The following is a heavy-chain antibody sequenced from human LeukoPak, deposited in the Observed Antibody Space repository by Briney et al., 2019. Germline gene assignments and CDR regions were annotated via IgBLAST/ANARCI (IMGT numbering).Heavy chain of an antibody. D-gene: IGHD2-21*02. Sequence: PGRSLRLSCAASEFAFSNFAMTWVRQAPGKGLEWVSSISSSGSFTYYGDSVKGRFTISRDNSKNTVSVQMNSLRAEDTAVYFCAKGVTAMSSDAFDIWGQGTMVTVSS. J-gene: IGHJ3*02. CDR2: ISSSGSFT. V-gene: IGHV3-23*01. CDR3: AKGVTAMSSDAFDI. CDR1: EFAFSNFA.